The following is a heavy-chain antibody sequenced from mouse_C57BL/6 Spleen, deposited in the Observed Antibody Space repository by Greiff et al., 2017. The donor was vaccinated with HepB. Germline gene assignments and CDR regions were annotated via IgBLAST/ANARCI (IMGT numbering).Heavy chain of an antibody. CDR2: INPSTGGT. CDR1: GYSFTGYY. V-gene: IGHV1-42*01. D-gene: IGHD2-4*01. Sequence: EVQLQQSGPELVKPGASVKISCKASGYSFTGYYMNWVKQSPEKSLEWIGEINPSTGGTTYNQKFKAKATLTVVKSSSTAYMQLKSLTSEDSAVYYWARGGNYYEYDVYWYFDVWGTGTTVTVSS. J-gene: IGHJ1*03. CDR3: ARGGNYYEYDVYWYFDV.